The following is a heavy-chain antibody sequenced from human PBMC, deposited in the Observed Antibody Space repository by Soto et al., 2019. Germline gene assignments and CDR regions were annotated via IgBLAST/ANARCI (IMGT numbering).Heavy chain of an antibody. J-gene: IGHJ3*02. CDR2: IIPIFGTA. D-gene: IGHD3-22*01. CDR1: GGTFSSYA. Sequence: GXSVKVSFKASGGTFSSYAISLLRHSPGQGLEWMGGIIPIFGTANYAQKFQGRVTITADESTSTAYMELSSLRSEDTAVYYCARGPYYYDSSGYIAAFDIWGQGTMVTVSS. V-gene: IGHV1-69*01. CDR3: ARGPYYYDSSGYIAAFDI.